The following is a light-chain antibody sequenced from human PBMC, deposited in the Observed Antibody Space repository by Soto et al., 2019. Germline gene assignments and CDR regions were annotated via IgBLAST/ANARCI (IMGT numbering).Light chain of an antibody. CDR1: QSVSNN. J-gene: IGKJ4*01. Sequence: EIVMTQSPATLSVSPGERATLSCRASQSVSNNLVWYQQKPGQAPRLLIYGASTRATGIPARFSGSGSGTEFTLTISSLQSEDFAVYYCQQYKNWPPLTFGGGTKVEIK. CDR3: QQYKNWPPLT. CDR2: GAS. V-gene: IGKV3-15*01.